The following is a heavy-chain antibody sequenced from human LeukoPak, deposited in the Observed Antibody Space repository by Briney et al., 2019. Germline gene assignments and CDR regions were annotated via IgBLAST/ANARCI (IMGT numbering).Heavy chain of an antibody. V-gene: IGHV3-23*01. CDR1: GFTLTSYA. CDR2: ISGSGAST. Sequence: GGSLRPSCAASGFTLTSYAMSWVRQAPRMGLESVSAISGSGASTYYADSVQGRFTISRNNSKNTLYLQINSLRAEDTAVDCCAKVRGGNEGSFDYWGQGTLVSVSS. CDR3: AKVRGGNEGSFDY. J-gene: IGHJ4*02.